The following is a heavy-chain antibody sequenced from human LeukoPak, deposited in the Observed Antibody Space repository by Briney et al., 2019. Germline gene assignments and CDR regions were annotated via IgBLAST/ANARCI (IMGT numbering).Heavy chain of an antibody. CDR1: GITFSSYG. J-gene: IGHJ4*02. CDR3: ARGWEYGDYVVDY. CDR2: IRYDGSNK. V-gene: IGHV3-30*02. Sequence: GGSLRLSCSASGITFSSYGMHWVRQAPGKGLEWGAFIRYDGSNKYYADSVKGRFTISRDNAKNSLYLQMNSLRAEDTALYHCARGWEYGDYVVDYWGQGTLVTVSS. D-gene: IGHD4-17*01.